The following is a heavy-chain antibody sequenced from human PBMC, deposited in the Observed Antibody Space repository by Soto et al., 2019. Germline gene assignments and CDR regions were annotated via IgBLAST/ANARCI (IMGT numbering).Heavy chain of an antibody. V-gene: IGHV4-4*02. CDR2: IYHSGSP. CDR3: ARGGRRIALFDS. CDR1: SGSISTYNW. J-gene: IGHJ4*02. D-gene: IGHD2-15*01. Sequence: SETLSLTCTVSSGSISTYNWWNWVRQPPGKGLEWIGEIYHSGSPNYNPSLKSRVSISVDKSKNQFSLNLTSVTAADTAVYYCARGGRRIALFDSWGQGTLVTVSS.